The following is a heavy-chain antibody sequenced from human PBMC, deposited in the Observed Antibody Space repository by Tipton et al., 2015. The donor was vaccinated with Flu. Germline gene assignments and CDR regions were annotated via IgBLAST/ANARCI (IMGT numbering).Heavy chain of an antibody. CDR2: IYYSGST. CDR3: ARGVAAAGTSYYFDY. Sequence: GLVKPSQTLSLTCTVSGGSISSGGYYWSWIRQHPGKGLEWIGYIYYSGSTYYNPSLKSLVTISVDTSKNQFSLKLSSVTAADTAVYYCARGVAAAGTSYYFDYWGQGTLVTVSA. D-gene: IGHD6-13*01. V-gene: IGHV4-31*01. J-gene: IGHJ4*02. CDR1: GGSISSGGYY.